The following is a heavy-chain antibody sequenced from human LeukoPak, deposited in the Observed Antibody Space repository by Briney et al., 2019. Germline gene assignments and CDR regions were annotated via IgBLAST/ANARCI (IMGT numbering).Heavy chain of an antibody. J-gene: IGHJ5*02. CDR3: AKGSRWYWFDP. CDR1: GFTFSSYA. D-gene: IGHD6-13*01. V-gene: IGHV3-23*01. CDR2: ISDSGGST. Sequence: GGSLRLSCAASGFTFSSYAVSWVRQAPGKGLEWVSTISDSGGSTYYADSVKGRFTTSRDTSKNTLYLQMNSLRADDTAVYYCAKGSRWYWFDPWGQGTLVTVSS.